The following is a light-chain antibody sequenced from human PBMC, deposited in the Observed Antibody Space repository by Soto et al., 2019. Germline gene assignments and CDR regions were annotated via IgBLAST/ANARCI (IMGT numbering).Light chain of an antibody. J-gene: IGKJ2*01. V-gene: IGKV3-11*01. CDR1: QSVSSY. CDR2: DAS. CDR3: QQRSNWPPVYT. Sequence: EIVLTQSPATLSLPPGERATLSCRASQSVSSYLAWYQQKPGQAPRLLIYDASNRATGIPARFSGSGSGTDFILTISSLEPEDFAVYYCQQRSNWPPVYTFGQGTKLEIK.